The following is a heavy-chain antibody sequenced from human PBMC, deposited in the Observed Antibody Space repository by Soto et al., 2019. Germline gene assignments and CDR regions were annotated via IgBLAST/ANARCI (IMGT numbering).Heavy chain of an antibody. Sequence: PGGSLRLSCAASGFTFSSYGMHWVRQAPGKGLEWVAVIWYDGSNKYYADSVKGRFTISRDNSKNTLYLQMNSLRAEDTAVYYCAFFPSGWSPDAFDIWGQGTMVTVSS. CDR3: AFFPSGWSPDAFDI. J-gene: IGHJ3*02. CDR2: IWYDGSNK. D-gene: IGHD6-19*01. V-gene: IGHV3-33*01. CDR1: GFTFSSYG.